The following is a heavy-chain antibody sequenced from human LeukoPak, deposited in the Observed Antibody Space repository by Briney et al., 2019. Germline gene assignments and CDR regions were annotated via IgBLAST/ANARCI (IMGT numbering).Heavy chain of an antibody. V-gene: IGHV1-2*02. D-gene: IGHD6-19*01. Sequence: GASVKVSCKASGYTFTGYYMHWVRQAPGQGLEWMGWINPNSGGTNYAQKFQGRVTMTRDTSISTAYMELSRLRSDDTAVYYCARDEYSSGWYYYYYYMDVWGKGTTVTVSS. J-gene: IGHJ6*03. CDR2: INPNSGGT. CDR1: GYTFTGYY. CDR3: ARDEYSSGWYYYYYYMDV.